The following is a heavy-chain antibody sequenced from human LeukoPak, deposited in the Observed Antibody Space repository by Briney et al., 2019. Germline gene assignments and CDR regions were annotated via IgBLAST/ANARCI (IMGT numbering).Heavy chain of an antibody. CDR2: IKEDGSEK. CDR3: ARDRADGYNYGDYFDN. CDR1: GFTFSSYW. J-gene: IGHJ4*02. V-gene: IGHV3-7*01. D-gene: IGHD5-18*01. Sequence: GGSLRLSCAASGFTFSSYWMSRVRQAPGKGLEWVANIKEDGSEKYYVDSVKGRFTISRDNSKNTVYLQMDSLRAEDTAVYYCARDRADGYNYGDYFDNWGQGTLVTVSS.